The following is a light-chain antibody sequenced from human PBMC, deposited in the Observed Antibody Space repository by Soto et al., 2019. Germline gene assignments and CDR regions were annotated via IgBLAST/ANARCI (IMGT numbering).Light chain of an antibody. CDR3: QQLIRFPTK. Sequence: DSQMSQSPSSLSASVGDAVSITCRASQGIYKYLAWYQQKSGQVPKLLIYGVSTLQSGVPSRFSGSGSGTDFTLTISSLQPEDFATYYCQQLIRFPTKFGQGTKV. J-gene: IGKJ1*01. CDR2: GVS. CDR1: QGIYKY. V-gene: IGKV1-27*01.